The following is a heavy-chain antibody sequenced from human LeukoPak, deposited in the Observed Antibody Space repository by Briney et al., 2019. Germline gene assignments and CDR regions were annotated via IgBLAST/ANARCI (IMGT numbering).Heavy chain of an antibody. CDR2: ISGDGGST. V-gene: IGHV3-43*02. J-gene: IGHJ4*02. Sequence: GGSLTLSCAASGFTFDDYAMHWVRQAPGKGLEWVSLISGDGGSTYYADSVKGRFTISRDNSKNSLYLQMNSLRTEDTALYYCAKDIEYDSSGYYLDPEYYFDYWGQGTLVTVSS. D-gene: IGHD3-22*01. CDR1: GFTFDDYA. CDR3: AKDIEYDSSGYYLDPEYYFDY.